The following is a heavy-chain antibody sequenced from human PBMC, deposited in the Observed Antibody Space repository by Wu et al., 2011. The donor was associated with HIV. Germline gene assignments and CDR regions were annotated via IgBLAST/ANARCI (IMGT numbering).Heavy chain of an antibody. Sequence: QVQLVQSGAEVKKPGSSVKVSCKASGGTFSSFAISWVRQASGQGLEWMGGIIPKLNAPNYAHKFQGRITISADMSTSTSYLELSSLRSDDTAIYYCARESEGQRMKDFYYYMAVWGKGTTVTVSS. D-gene: IGHD1-1*01. CDR1: GGTFSSFA. V-gene: IGHV1-69*14. J-gene: IGHJ6*03. CDR3: ARESEGQRMKDFYYYMAV. CDR2: IIPKLNAP.